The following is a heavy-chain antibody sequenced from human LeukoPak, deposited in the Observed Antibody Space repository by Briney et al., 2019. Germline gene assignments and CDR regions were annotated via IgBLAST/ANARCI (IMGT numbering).Heavy chain of an antibody. J-gene: IGHJ4*02. D-gene: IGHD2-8*02. CDR2: FYWDNDS. Sequence: SGPTLGNSTQTLTLTCTVSRFSLTTSGVGVGLIRQPPGNSPGGIAYFYWDNDSLYYASLGNRLTITKDNSTNKLVLTMTNMDPVDTATYFCADRVFQGGYWDSGKFDYWGQGAPVTVSS. V-gene: IGHV2-5*02. CDR3: ADRVFQGGYWDSGKFDY. CDR1: RFSLTTSGVG.